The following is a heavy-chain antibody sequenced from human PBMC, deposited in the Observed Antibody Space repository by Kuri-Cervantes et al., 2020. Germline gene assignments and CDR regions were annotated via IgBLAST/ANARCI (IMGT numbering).Heavy chain of an antibody. D-gene: IGHD3-10*01. J-gene: IGHJ6*02. V-gene: IGHV3-30*04. CDR2: ISSDGRNK. CDR1: GFTFSSYA. Sequence: GESLKISCAASGFTFSSYALHWVRQAPGKGLEWVALISSDGRNKFYGDSMKGRFTISRDNSKNTLYLQMNSLRAEDTAVYYCAKEVQYYGSGSSLYGMDVWGQGTTVTVSS. CDR3: AKEVQYYGSGSSLYGMDV.